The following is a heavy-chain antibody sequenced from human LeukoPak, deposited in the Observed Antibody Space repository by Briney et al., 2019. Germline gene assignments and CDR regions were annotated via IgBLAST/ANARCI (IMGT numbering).Heavy chain of an antibody. CDR1: RFTFSSYA. V-gene: IGHV3-30*04. Sequence: GGSLRLSCAASRFTFSSYAMHWVRQAPGKGLEWVAVISYDGSNKYYADSVKGRFTISRDNSKNTLYLQMNSLRAEDTAVYYCARVLSGYPRRDYYYGMDVWGKGTTVTVSS. D-gene: IGHD3-9*01. CDR2: ISYDGSNK. CDR3: ARVLSGYPRRDYYYGMDV. J-gene: IGHJ6*04.